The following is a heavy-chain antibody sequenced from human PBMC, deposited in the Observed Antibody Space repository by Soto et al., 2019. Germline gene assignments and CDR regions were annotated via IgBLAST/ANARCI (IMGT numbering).Heavy chain of an antibody. D-gene: IGHD5-12*01. CDR1: GYSFTSYW. CDR2: IYPGDSDT. V-gene: IGHV5-51*01. CDR3: ARHGLGYSGYEPSDY. J-gene: IGHJ4*02. Sequence: PGESLKISCKGSGYSFTSYWIGWVRQMPGKGLEWMGIIYPGDSDTRYSPSFQGQVTISADKSISTAYLQWSSLKASDTAMYYCARHGLGYSGYEPSDYWGQGTMVTVSS.